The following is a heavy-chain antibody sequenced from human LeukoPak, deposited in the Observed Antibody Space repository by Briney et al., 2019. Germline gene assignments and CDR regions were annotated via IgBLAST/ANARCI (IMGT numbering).Heavy chain of an antibody. J-gene: IGHJ3*02. CDR1: GFTVSSNY. Sequence: GGSLRLSCAASGFTVSSNYMSWVRQAPGKGLEWVSVLYSGGNTYYADSVQGRFTISRGNSRNTLYLQMNSLRVEDTAVYYCATEGFRGVLFHIWGQGTVVTVSS. D-gene: IGHD3-10*01. CDR2: LYSGGNT. CDR3: ATEGFRGVLFHI. V-gene: IGHV3-66*01.